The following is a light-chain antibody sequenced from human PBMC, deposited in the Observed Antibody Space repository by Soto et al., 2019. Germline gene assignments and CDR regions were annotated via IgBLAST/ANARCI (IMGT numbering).Light chain of an antibody. J-gene: IGLJ1*01. CDR3: CSYAGSSPFSYV. CDR1: SRDVGSYNL. V-gene: IGLV2-23*02. Sequence: SVVTQPASVTGSPGQSGTITCTRTSRDVGSYNLVSWYQQHPRKAPHLLIYQVSKRPSGVSNRFSGSKSRNTASLTISGLQAEDEADYYCCSYAGSSPFSYVFGTGTKVTVL. CDR2: QVS.